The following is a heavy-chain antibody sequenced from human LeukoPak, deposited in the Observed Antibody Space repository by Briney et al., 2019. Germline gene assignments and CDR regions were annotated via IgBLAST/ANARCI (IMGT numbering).Heavy chain of an antibody. Sequence: PSETLSLTCTVSGGSISSYYWSWIRQPPGKGLEWIGYIYYSGSTNYNPSLKSRVTISVDTSKNQFSLKLSSVTAADTAVYYCARDHKMYYFDYWGQGTLVNLSS. CDR3: ARDHKMYYFDY. D-gene: IGHD5-24*01. CDR1: GGSISSYY. J-gene: IGHJ4*02. V-gene: IGHV4-59*01. CDR2: IYYSGST.